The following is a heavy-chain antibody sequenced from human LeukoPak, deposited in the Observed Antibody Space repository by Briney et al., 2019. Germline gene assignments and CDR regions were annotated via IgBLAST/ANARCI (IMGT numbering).Heavy chain of an antibody. J-gene: IGHJ6*03. CDR2: ISSGGTGK. CDR1: GFTFSSYW. V-gene: IGHV3-48*04. Sequence: GGSLRLSCAASGFTFSSYWMSWVRQAPGKGLEWVSYISSGGTGKYYADSVKGRFAISRDNAKNSLYLQMNSLRAEDTAIYYCARVINFYYYMDVWGKGTTVTISS. D-gene: IGHD2/OR15-2a*01. CDR3: ARVINFYYYMDV.